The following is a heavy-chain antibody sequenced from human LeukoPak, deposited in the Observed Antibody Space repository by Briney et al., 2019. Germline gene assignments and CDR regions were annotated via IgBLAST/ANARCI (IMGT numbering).Heavy chain of an antibody. CDR2: ITGSGGSA. Sequence: GGSLRLSCAASGFSFSSYAMSWVRQAPGKGLEWVSGITGSGGSAYYADSVKGRFTISRDNSKNTLYLQMNSLRAEDTAVYYCAMGATSWSGYSFPKIFQHWGRGTLVTVSS. V-gene: IGHV3-23*01. D-gene: IGHD3-3*01. J-gene: IGHJ1*01. CDR3: AMGATSWSGYSFPKIFQH. CDR1: GFSFSSYA.